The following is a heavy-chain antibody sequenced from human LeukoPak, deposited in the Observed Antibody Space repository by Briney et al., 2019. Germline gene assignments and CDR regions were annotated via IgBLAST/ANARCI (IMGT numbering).Heavy chain of an antibody. V-gene: IGHV1-18*01. D-gene: IGHD2-2*03. CDR1: GYTFTSYG. CDR3: ARVPGYCSSTSCFSYYYYYMDV. CDR2: ISAYNGNT. J-gene: IGHJ6*03. Sequence: ASVKVSCKASGYTFTSYGISWVRQAPGQGLEWMGWISAYNGNTNYAQKLQGRVTMTTDTSTSTAYMELRSLRSDDTAVYYCARVPGYCSSTSCFSYYYYYMDVWGKGITVTVSS.